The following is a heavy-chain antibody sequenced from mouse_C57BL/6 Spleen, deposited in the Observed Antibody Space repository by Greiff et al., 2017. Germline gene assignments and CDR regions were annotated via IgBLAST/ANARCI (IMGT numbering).Heavy chain of an antibody. Sequence: VQLQQSGAELVKPGASVKLSCTASGYTFTSYWIPWVKQRPGQGLEWIGDIYPGSGSTYYNEKFKSRATLTVDTSSSTVYLQLSSRTSEDSAVYYCTRDSGGSSWFAYWGQGTLVTVSA. CDR1: GYTFTSYW. J-gene: IGHJ3*01. CDR3: TRDSGGSSWFAY. V-gene: IGHV1-55*01. CDR2: IYPGSGST. D-gene: IGHD3-2*02.